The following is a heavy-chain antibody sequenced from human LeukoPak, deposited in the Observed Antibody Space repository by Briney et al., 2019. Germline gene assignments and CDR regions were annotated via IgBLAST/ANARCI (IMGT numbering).Heavy chain of an antibody. J-gene: IGHJ4*02. CDR2: IDWNDDK. CDR3: ARIAYGSGSYYFDY. Sequence: SAPALVKPTQTLTLTCTFSGFSLSTSGMCVSWIRQLPGKALEWLARIDWNDDKYYNTSLKTRLTISKDTSKKQVVLTMTNMDPVDTATYYCARIAYGSGSYYFDYWGQGTLVTVSS. D-gene: IGHD3-10*01. CDR1: GFSLSTSGMC. V-gene: IGHV2-70*11.